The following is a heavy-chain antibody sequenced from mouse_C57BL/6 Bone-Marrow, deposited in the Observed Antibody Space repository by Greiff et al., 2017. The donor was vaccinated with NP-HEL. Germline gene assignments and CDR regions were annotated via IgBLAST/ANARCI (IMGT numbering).Heavy chain of an antibody. J-gene: IGHJ4*01. CDR2: IWSGGST. CDR1: GFSLTSYG. CDR3: ARNPVITTVVAYYYAMDY. D-gene: IGHD1-1*01. V-gene: IGHV2-2*01. Sequence: VKLQESGPGLVQPSQSLSITCTVSGFSLTSYGVHWVRQSPGKGLEWLGVIWSGGSTDYNAAFISRLSISKDNSKSQVFFKMNSLQADDTAIYYCARNPVITTVVAYYYAMDYWGQGTSVTVSS.